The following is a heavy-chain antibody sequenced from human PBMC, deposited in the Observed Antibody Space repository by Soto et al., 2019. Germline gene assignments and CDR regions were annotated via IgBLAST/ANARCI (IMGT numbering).Heavy chain of an antibody. CDR2: INSDGSST. Sequence: GGSLRLSCAASGFTFSSYWMHWVRQAPGKELVWVSRINSDGSSTSYADSVKGRFTISRDNAKNTLYLQMNSLRAEDTAVYYCARYESSGYSKNAFDIWGQGTIVTVSS. J-gene: IGHJ3*02. CDR3: ARYESSGYSKNAFDI. D-gene: IGHD3-22*01. V-gene: IGHV3-74*01. CDR1: GFTFSSYW.